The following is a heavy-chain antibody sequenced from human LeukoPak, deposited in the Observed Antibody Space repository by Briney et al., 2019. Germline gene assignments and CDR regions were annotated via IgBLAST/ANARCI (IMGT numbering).Heavy chain of an antibody. Sequence: GGSLRLSCAASGFTFSSYAMSWVRQAPGKGLEWVSAISGSGGSTYYADSVKGRFTISRDNSKNTLYLQMNSLRAEDTAVYYCAKSPPEVMIVVSYVDYWGQGTLVTVSS. CDR2: ISGSGGST. J-gene: IGHJ4*02. CDR3: AKSPPEVMIVVSYVDY. D-gene: IGHD3-22*01. V-gene: IGHV3-23*01. CDR1: GFTFSSYA.